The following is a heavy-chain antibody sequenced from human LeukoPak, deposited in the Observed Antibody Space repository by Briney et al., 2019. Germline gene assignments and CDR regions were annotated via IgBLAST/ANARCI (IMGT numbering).Heavy chain of an antibody. J-gene: IGHJ4*02. CDR3: ERLGAYCGGDCYSGDYFDY. Sequence: SETLSLTCAVYGGSFSGYYWSWIRQPPGKGLEWIGEINHSGSTNYNPSLKSRVTISVDTSKNQFSLKLSSVTAADTSVYYCERLGAYCGGDCYSGDYFDYWGQGTLVTVSS. CDR1: GGSFSGYY. D-gene: IGHD2-21*02. CDR2: INHSGST. V-gene: IGHV4-34*01.